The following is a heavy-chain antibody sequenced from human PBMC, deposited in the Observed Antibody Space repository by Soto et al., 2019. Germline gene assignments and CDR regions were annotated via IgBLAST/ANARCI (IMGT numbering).Heavy chain of an antibody. CDR2: IYHSGST. V-gene: IGHV4-38-2*01. CDR3: ATKVITPPFDY. Sequence: TSETLSLTCAVSGYSISSNYYWGWIRQPPGKGLEWIGSIYHSGSTYYNPSLKSRVTISVDTSKNQFSLKLSSVTAADTAVYYCATKVITPPFDYWGQGTLVTVSS. CDR1: GYSISSNYY. D-gene: IGHD3-22*01. J-gene: IGHJ4*02.